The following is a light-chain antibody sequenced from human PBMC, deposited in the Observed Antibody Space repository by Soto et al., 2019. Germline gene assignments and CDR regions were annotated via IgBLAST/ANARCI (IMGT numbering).Light chain of an antibody. J-gene: IGLJ3*02. CDR2: DVS. V-gene: IGLV2-11*01. CDR3: CSFSGTYAWV. Sequence: QSALTQPRSVSGSPGQSVTISCTGSSSDVGAYNYVSWYQHHPGKAPKVMIFDVSERPSGVPDRFSGSKSGNTASLTISGLQAEDEGDYYCCSFSGTYAWVFGGGTKRTVL. CDR1: SSDVGAYNY.